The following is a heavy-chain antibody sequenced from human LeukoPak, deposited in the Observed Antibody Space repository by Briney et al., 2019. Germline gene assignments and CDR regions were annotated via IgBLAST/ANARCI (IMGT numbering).Heavy chain of an antibody. V-gene: IGHV1-18*04. J-gene: IGHJ4*02. CDR3: ARGPTLSWTSAYYFDY. CDR2: ISADNGNT. D-gene: IGHD1-1*01. CDR1: GYTLSNHA. Sequence: ASVKVSCKGSGYTLSNHAFSWVRQAPGQGLEWMGWISADNGNTNHAQKFQGRVSLTTDTSTSTAYMELRSLRSDDTAVYYCARGPTLSWTSAYYFDYWGQGTLVTVSS.